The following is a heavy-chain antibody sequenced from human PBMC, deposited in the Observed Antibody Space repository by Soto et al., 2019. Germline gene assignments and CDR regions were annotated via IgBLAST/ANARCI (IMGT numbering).Heavy chain of an antibody. J-gene: IGHJ4*02. CDR2: MNPNSGNT. CDR3: ARLRVAVAGYIDY. CDR1: GYTFTSND. Sequence: QVQLVQSGVEVKKPGASVKVSCKASGYTFTSNDINWVRQATGQGLEWMGWMNPNSGNTGYAQKFQGRVTMTRNTSISTAYMELSSLRSEDTAVYFCARLRVAVAGYIDYWGQGTLVTVSS. D-gene: IGHD6-19*01. V-gene: IGHV1-8*01.